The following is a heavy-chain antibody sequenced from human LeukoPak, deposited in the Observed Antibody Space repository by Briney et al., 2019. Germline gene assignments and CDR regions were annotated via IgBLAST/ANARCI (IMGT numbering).Heavy chain of an antibody. D-gene: IGHD4-23*01. CDR1: GDSISISGC. CDR2: IYLSGAT. V-gene: IGHV4-4*02. Sequence: SGTLSLTCAVSGDSISISGCWTWVRQPPGKGLEWIGEIYLSGATNYNPSLKSRVTISLDKSKSQFSLRLNSMTAADTAVYFCVRNGGRSDYDAWSQGTLVTVSS. J-gene: IGHJ5*02. CDR3: VRNGGRSDYDA.